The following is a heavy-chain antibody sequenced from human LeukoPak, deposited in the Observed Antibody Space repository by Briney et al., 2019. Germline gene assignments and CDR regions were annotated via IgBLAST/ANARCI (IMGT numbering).Heavy chain of an antibody. CDR2: INTYNGET. CDR3: ARGAQYTSGWRF. CDR1: GYTFTDYG. J-gene: IGHJ4*02. V-gene: IGHV1-18*01. Sequence: GASVKVSFKVSGYTFTDYGISWVRQAPGQGLEWMGWINTYNGETKYAQKLQGRVSMTTDTPTRTAYMELRSLKSGDTAVYYCARGAQYTSGWRFWGQGTLVTVSS. D-gene: IGHD6-19*01.